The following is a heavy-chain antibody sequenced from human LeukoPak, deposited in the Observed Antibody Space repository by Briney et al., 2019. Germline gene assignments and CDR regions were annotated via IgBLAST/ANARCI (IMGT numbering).Heavy chain of an antibody. CDR2: IYYSGST. J-gene: IGHJ3*02. CDR3: ARGQTPRNLVGASTDI. V-gene: IGHV4-39*07. D-gene: IGHD1-26*01. CDR1: GGSISSSSYY. Sequence: PSETLSLTCTVSGGSISSSSYYWGWIRQPPGKGLEWIGSIYYSGSTYYNPSLKSRVTISVDTSKNQFSLKLSSVTAADTAVYYCARGQTPRNLVGASTDIWGQGTMATVSS.